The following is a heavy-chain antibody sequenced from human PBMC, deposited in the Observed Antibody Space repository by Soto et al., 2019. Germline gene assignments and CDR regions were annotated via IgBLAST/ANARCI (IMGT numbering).Heavy chain of an antibody. Sequence: ESGGGVVQPGRSLRLSCAASGFTFSSYGMHWVRQAPGKGLEWVAVISYDGSNKYYADSVKGRFTISRDNSKNTLYLQMNSLRAEDTAVYYCAKDPWAQLVLGNYFDYWGQGTLVTVSS. CDR1: GFTFSSYG. CDR2: ISYDGSNK. V-gene: IGHV3-30*18. D-gene: IGHD6-13*01. CDR3: AKDPWAQLVLGNYFDY. J-gene: IGHJ4*02.